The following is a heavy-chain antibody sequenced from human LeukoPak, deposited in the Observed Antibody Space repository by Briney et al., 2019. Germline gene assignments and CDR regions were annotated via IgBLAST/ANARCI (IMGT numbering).Heavy chain of an antibody. CDR2: ISGSGGSK. D-gene: IGHD6-13*01. Sequence: GGSLRLSCAASGFTFSSDGMSWVRQAPGKGLEWVAAISGSGGSKYYADSVKGRFTISRDNSKNTLYLQMNSLRAEDTAVYYCARVRAGDIDYWGQGTLVTVSS. CDR1: GFTFSSDG. CDR3: ARVRAGDIDY. V-gene: IGHV3-23*01. J-gene: IGHJ4*02.